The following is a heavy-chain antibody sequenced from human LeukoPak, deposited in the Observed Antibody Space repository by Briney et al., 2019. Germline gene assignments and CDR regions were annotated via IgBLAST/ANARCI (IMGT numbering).Heavy chain of an antibody. Sequence: GGSLRLSCVASGFSFSYYGIHWVRQAPGKGLEWMALISYDGSDKYFADSVKGRFSTSRDNSQNTLYLQMNSLRAEDTAIYYCAKDMRPYSGDRSFLFDQWGQGTLVIVSS. V-gene: IGHV3-30*18. J-gene: IGHJ4*02. CDR2: ISYDGSDK. CDR1: GFSFSYYG. CDR3: AKDMRPYSGDRSFLFDQ. D-gene: IGHD1-26*01.